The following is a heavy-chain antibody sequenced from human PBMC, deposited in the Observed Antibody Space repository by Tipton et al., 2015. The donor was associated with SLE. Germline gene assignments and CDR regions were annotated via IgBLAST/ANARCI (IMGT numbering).Heavy chain of an antibody. CDR3: ARSGFVSGWFLSLDS. CDR2: IRSKSSGGTT. CDR1: GFSFGDYA. D-gene: IGHD6-19*01. Sequence: SLRLSCSGSGFSFGDYAINWVRQAPGKGLEWIGFIRSKSSGGTTEYAASVKDRFTISRDNSKDTLYLQMGSLRPEDLAIYYCARSGFVSGWFLSLDSWGQGTLVSVSS. J-gene: IGHJ4*02. V-gene: IGHV3-49*04.